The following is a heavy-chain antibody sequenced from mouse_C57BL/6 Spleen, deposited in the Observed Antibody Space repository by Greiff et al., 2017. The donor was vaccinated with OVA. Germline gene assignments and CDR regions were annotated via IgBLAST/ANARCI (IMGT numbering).Heavy chain of an antibody. D-gene: IGHD1-1*01. CDR2: IYPGDGDT. CDR1: GYAFSSSW. J-gene: IGHJ2*01. Sequence: QVQLQQSGPELVKPGASVKISCKASGYAFSSSWMNWVKQRPGQGLEWIGRIYPGDGDTNYNGKFKGKATLTADKSSSTAYMQLSSLTSEDSAVYFWVGCDNPGGYWGQGTTLTVSS. V-gene: IGHV1-82*01. CDR3: VGCDNPGGY.